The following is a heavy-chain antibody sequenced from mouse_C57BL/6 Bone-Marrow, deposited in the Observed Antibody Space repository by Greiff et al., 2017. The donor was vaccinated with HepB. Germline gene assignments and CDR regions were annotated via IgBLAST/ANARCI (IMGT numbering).Heavy chain of an antibody. J-gene: IGHJ4*01. CDR3: ARLGTIVTRYYAMDY. D-gene: IGHD2-5*01. CDR2: ISNGGGST. CDR1: GFTFSDYY. Sequence: DVKLVESGGGLVQPGGSLKLSCAASGFTFSDYYMYWVRQTPEKRLEWVAYISNGGGSTYYPDTVKGRFTISRDNAKNTLYLQMSRLKSEDTAMYYCARLGTIVTRYYAMDYWGQGTSVTVSS. V-gene: IGHV5-12*01.